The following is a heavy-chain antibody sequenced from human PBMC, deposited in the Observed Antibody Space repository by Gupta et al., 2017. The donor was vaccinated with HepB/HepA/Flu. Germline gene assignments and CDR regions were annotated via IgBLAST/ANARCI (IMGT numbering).Heavy chain of an antibody. CDR1: GGPFSSYA. Sequence: QVQLVQSGAEVKKPGSSVKVSCKASGGPFSSYAISWVRQAPGTGLEWVGGIIPIFGTANYAQKFQGRVTITADESTSTAYMELSSLRSEDTAVYYCARDAMKSITGAYVSRYYYYYYMDVWGKGTTVTVSS. V-gene: IGHV1-69*01. D-gene: IGHD1-20*01. J-gene: IGHJ6*03. CDR2: IIPIFGTA. CDR3: ARDAMKSITGAYVSRYYYYYYMDV.